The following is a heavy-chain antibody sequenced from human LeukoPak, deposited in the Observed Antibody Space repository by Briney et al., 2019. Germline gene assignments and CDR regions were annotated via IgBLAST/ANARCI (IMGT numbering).Heavy chain of an antibody. V-gene: IGHV3-21*01. Sequence: GGSLRLSCAASGFTFSSYSMNWVRQAPGKGLEWVSSISSSSSYIYYADSVKGRFTISRDNAKNSLYLQMNSLRAEDTAVYYCARGSSGSFVYYYYYYMDVWGKGTTVTVSS. CDR2: ISSSSSYI. CDR3: ARGSSGSFVYYYYYYMDV. J-gene: IGHJ6*03. CDR1: GFTFSSYS. D-gene: IGHD1-26*01.